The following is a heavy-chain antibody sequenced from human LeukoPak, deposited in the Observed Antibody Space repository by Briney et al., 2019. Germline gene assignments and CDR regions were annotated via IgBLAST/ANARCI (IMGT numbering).Heavy chain of an antibody. V-gene: IGHV4-4*07. J-gene: IGHJ5*02. Sequence: SETLSLTCTVSGGSISSYYWSWIRQPAGKGLEWIGRIYTSGSTNYNPSLKSRVTMSVDTSKNQFSLKLSSVTAADTAVYYCARDDYGYCSSTSCHRGFDPWGQGTLVTVSS. CDR3: ARDDYGYCSSTSCHRGFDP. CDR2: IYTSGST. CDR1: GGSISSYY. D-gene: IGHD2-2*01.